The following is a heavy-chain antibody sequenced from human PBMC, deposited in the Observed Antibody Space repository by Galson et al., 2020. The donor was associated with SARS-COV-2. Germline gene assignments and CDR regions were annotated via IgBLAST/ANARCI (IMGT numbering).Heavy chain of an antibody. CDR2: ISTYNGNT. V-gene: IGHV1-18*01. CDR1: GYIFTSYG. D-gene: IGHD4-17*01. Sequence: ASVKVSCKASGYIFTSYGISWVRQAPGQGLEWMGWISTYNGNTNYAQKLQGRVTMTTDTSTSTAYMELRRLRSDDTAVYYCARGYDYGRVWFDPWGQGTLVTVSS. CDR3: ARGYDYGRVWFDP. J-gene: IGHJ5*02.